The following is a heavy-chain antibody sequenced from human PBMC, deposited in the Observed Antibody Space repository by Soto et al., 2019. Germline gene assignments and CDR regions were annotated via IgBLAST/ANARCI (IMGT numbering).Heavy chain of an antibody. CDR2: ITYDGLDKFK. CDR1: GFTFSRDA. CDR3: VKDRGGCWTFDS. Sequence: GGSLRLSCAAAGFTFSRDAMHWVRQAPGKGLEWVAVITYDGLDKFKWYAESVEGRFTISRDNSKGMLYLEMNSLRLEDTAVYYCVKDRGGCWTFDSWGQGTLVTVSS. D-gene: IGHD2-15*01. J-gene: IGHJ4*02. V-gene: IGHV3-30*04.